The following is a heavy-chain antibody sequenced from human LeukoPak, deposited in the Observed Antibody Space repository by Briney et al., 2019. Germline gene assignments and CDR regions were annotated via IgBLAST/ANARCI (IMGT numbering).Heavy chain of an antibody. V-gene: IGHV3-23*01. J-gene: IGHJ4*02. CDR2: ISGSGGAT. CDR1: GFAFNLYG. Sequence: GGSLRLSCAASGFAFNLYGMSWVRQAPGKGLECIAGISGSGGATYYTDSEQGRFTISRDNSNNTLYLQMKSLRAEDTAVYYCEQRPPFGVSTNLRQYWGQGTLVTVAS. CDR3: EQRPPFGVSTNLRQY. D-gene: IGHD3-3*01.